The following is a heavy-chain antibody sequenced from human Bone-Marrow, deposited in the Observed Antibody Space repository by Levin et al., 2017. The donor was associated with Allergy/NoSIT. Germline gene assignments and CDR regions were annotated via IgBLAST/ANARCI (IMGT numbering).Heavy chain of an antibody. V-gene: IGHV1-24*01. CDR3: AAATRTEDGGGGILDC. CDR2: FHPEDDET. D-gene: IGHD1-1*01. J-gene: IGHJ4*02. CDR1: GYIITELS. Sequence: ASVKVSCNVSGYIITELSMHWVRQAPGKGLEWMGGFHPEDDETIYAQKFQGRLTMTEDTSTDTAYMELNSLRSEDTAVYYCAAATRTEDGGGGILDCWGQGTLVTVSS.